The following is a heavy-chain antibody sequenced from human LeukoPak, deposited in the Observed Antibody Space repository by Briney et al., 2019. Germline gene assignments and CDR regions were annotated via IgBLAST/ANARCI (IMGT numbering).Heavy chain of an antibody. J-gene: IGHJ4*02. CDR3: AREVYADWYYFDF. CDR1: GGSIRSYY. CDR2: VYTSGST. Sequence: PSETLSLTCTVSGGSIRSYYWSWIRQPAGKGLEWIGRVYTSGSTNYNPSLKTRVTMSVDASKNQFSLKLSSVTAADTAVYYCAREVYADWYYFDFWGQGTQVTVSS. D-gene: IGHD3/OR15-3a*01. V-gene: IGHV4-4*07.